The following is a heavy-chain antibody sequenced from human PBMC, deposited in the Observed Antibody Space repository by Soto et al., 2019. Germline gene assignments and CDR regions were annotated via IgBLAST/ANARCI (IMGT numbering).Heavy chain of an antibody. J-gene: IGHJ4*02. V-gene: IGHV4-39*01. Sequence: SETLSLTCTVSGGSISSSSYYWGWIRQPPGKGLEWIGSIYYSGSTYYNPSLKSRVTISVDTSKNQFSLKLSSVTAADTAVYYCARHRNYYGSGSFPVYFDYWGQGTLVTVSS. D-gene: IGHD3-10*01. CDR3: ARHRNYYGSGSFPVYFDY. CDR1: GGSISSSSYY. CDR2: IYYSGST.